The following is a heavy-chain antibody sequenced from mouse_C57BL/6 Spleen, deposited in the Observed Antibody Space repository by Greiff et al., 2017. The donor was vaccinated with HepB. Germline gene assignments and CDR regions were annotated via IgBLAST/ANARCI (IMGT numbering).Heavy chain of an antibody. J-gene: IGHJ2*01. Sequence: EVKLVESGGGLVQPGGSLKLSCAASGFTFSDYYMYWVRQTPEKRLEWVAYISNGGGSTYYPDTVKGRFTISRDNAKNTLYLQMSRLKSEDTAMYYCARHDYYGSSPLDYWGQGTTLTVSS. CDR3: ARHDYYGSSPLDY. CDR1: GFTFSDYY. CDR2: ISNGGGST. D-gene: IGHD1-1*01. V-gene: IGHV5-12*01.